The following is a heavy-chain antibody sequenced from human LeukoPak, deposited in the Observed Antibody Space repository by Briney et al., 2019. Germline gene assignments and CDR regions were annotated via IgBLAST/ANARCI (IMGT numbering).Heavy chain of an antibody. CDR1: GFTFSSYA. CDR2: ISGSGGST. V-gene: IGHV3-23*01. J-gene: IGHJ4*02. CDR3: AKAFSGRGEHYFDY. D-gene: IGHD3-16*01. Sequence: GGSLRLSCAASGFTFSSYAMSWVRQAPGKGLEWVSAISGSGGSTYYADSVKGWFTISRDNSKNTLYLQMNSLRAEDTAVYYCAKAFSGRGEHYFDYWGQGTLVTVSS.